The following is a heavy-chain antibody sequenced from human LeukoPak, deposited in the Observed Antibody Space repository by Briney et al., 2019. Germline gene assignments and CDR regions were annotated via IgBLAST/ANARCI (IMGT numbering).Heavy chain of an antibody. CDR3: ARDRYDNGGYHDY. CDR2: ISSSGSTI. V-gene: IGHV3-48*03. CDR1: GFSFSSCE. Sequence: GGSLRLSCAASGFSFSSCEMNWVRQAPGKGLEWVSYISSSGSTIYYADSVKGRFTISRDNAKNSLYLQMNSLRAEDTAVYYCARDRYDNGGYHDYWGQGTLVTVSA. D-gene: IGHD5-18*01. J-gene: IGHJ4*02.